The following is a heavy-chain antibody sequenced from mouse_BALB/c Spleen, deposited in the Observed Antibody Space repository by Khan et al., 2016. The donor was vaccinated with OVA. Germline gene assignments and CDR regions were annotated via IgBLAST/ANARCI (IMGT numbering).Heavy chain of an antibody. V-gene: IGHV1-18*01. CDR3: ARHVDGGFAY. J-gene: IGHJ3*01. Sequence: VRLQQSGPELVKPGASVKIPCKASGYTFTDYIIDWVKQSLGESLEWIGDIHPNNGGTIYNQKFKRKATLTVDKSSSTAYMELRSLTSEDTAVXYCARHVDGGFAYWGQGTLFTVSA. CDR1: GYTFTDYI. CDR2: IHPNNGGT.